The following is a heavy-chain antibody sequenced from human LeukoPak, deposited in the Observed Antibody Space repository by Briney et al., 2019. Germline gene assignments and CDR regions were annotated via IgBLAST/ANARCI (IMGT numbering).Heavy chain of an antibody. J-gene: IGHJ3*02. V-gene: IGHV3-21*01. CDR3: ARDPNYFDTSGYYRSHYAFHI. D-gene: IGHD3-22*01. Sequence: GGSLRLSCAASGFTFSSYNMNWVRQAPGKGLEWVSSVSNSRSYIYYADSVKGRFTISRDNAKNSLYLQMNSLRAEDTAVYFCARDPNYFDTSGYYRSHYAFHIWGQGTMVTVSS. CDR2: VSNSRSYI. CDR1: GFTFSSYN.